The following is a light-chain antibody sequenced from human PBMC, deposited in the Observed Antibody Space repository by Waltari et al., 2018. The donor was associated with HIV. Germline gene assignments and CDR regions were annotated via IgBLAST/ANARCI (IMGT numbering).Light chain of an antibody. CDR2: DDD. CDR1: SGDIASNS. Sequence: NFMLTQPHSVSESPGKTVTISCTRSSGDIASNSVQWYQQRPGSSPPPLIYDDDRRPSGVPDRFSGSIDSSSNSASLTISGLKTEDEADYYCQSYDSSNHVIFGGGTKLTVL. J-gene: IGLJ2*01. V-gene: IGLV6-57*01. CDR3: QSYDSSNHVI.